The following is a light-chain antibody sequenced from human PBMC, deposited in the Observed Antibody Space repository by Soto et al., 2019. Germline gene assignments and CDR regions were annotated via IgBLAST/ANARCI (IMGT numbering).Light chain of an antibody. V-gene: IGLV2-8*01. J-gene: IGLJ1*01. CDR1: ASDIGGYTF. CDR2: DVN. Sequence: QSVLTQPPSASGSPGQSVAISCTGTASDIGGYTFVSWYQQHPGKAPKLLIYDVNKRPSGVPDRLSGSKAGNTASRTVSGHQAEDEADYYCSAHGGTNPYVFGTGTKLTVL. CDR3: SAHGGTNPYV.